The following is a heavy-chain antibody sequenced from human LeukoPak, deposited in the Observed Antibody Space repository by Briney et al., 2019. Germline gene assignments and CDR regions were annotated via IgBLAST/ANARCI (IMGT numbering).Heavy chain of an antibody. CDR2: IYHSGTT. J-gene: IGHJ4*02. CDR3: ARSEISVNSEGVSFDY. CDR1: GGSISSSNW. V-gene: IGHV4-4*02. Sequence: SGTLSLTCAVSGGSISSSNWWNWVRQPPGKGLEWIGEIYHSGTTNYNPSLKSRVTISVDKSKNQFSLNLSSVTAADTAVYYCARSEISVNSEGVSFDYWGQGTLVTVSS. D-gene: IGHD2-21*01.